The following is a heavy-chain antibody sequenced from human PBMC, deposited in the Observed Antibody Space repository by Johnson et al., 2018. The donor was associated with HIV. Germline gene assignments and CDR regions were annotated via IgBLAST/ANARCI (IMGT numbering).Heavy chain of an antibody. CDR3: AKDGTRVSYYDSSGYYAYAFDI. CDR1: GFTFDDYG. CDR2: INWNGGST. V-gene: IGHV3-20*04. J-gene: IGHJ3*02. D-gene: IGHD3-22*01. Sequence: VQLVESGGGVVRPGGSLRLSCAASGFTFDDYGMSWVRQAPGKGLEWVSGINWNGGSTGYADSVKGRFTISRDNAKNSLYLQMNSLRAEDTAVYYCAKDGTRVSYYDSSGYYAYAFDIWGQGTMVTVSS.